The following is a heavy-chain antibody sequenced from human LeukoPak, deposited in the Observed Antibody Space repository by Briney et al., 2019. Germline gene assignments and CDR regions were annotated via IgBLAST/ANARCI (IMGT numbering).Heavy chain of an antibody. CDR3: TRGSCGRRDY. D-gene: IGHD2-21*01. Sequence: ASVKVSCKASGYTFTSCDINWVRQATGQGLEWIGWMNPNSGNTGYGQSFQGRVTMTRDNSISTAYMELSNLRSEDTAIYYCTRGSCGRRDYWGQGTLVTASS. J-gene: IGHJ4*02. V-gene: IGHV1-8*01. CDR2: MNPNSGNT. CDR1: GYTFTSCD.